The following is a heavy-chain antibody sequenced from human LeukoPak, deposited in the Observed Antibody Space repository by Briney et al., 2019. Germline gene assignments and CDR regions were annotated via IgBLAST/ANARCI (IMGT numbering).Heavy chain of an antibody. J-gene: IGHJ5*02. CDR2: ISSSSSTI. V-gene: IGHV3-48*02. Sequence: GGSLRLSCAASGFTFSSYSMNWVRQAPGKGLEWVSYISSSSSTIYYADSVKGRFTISRDNAKNSLYLQMNSLRDEDTAVYYCARDRGTYYYDSSGYPWGQGTLVTVSS. CDR1: GFTFSSYS. D-gene: IGHD3-22*01. CDR3: ARDRGTYYYDSSGYP.